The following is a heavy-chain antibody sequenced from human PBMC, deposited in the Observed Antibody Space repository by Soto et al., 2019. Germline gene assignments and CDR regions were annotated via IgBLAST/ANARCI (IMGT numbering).Heavy chain of an antibody. Sequence: ASVKVSCKASGYTFTSYAMHWVRQAPGQRLEWIGWINAGNGNTKYSQKFQGRVTITRDTSASTAYMELSSLRSEDTAVYYCARDNNYYDSSGEPYYYYGMDVWGQGTTVTVSS. CDR2: INAGNGNT. V-gene: IGHV1-3*01. CDR1: GYTFTSYA. D-gene: IGHD3-22*01. CDR3: ARDNNYYDSSGEPYYYYGMDV. J-gene: IGHJ6*02.